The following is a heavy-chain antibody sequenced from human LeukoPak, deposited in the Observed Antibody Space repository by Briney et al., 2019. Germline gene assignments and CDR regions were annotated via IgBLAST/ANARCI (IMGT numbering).Heavy chain of an antibody. CDR2: INHSGST. CDR3: ARGYSYGYNWFDP. Sequence: SETLSLTCTVSGGSISSYYWSWIRQPPGKGLEWIGEINHSGSTNYNPSLKSRVTISVDTSKNQFSLKLSSVTAADTAVYYCARGYSYGYNWFDPWGQGTLVTVSS. V-gene: IGHV4-34*01. CDR1: GGSISSYY. J-gene: IGHJ5*02. D-gene: IGHD5-18*01.